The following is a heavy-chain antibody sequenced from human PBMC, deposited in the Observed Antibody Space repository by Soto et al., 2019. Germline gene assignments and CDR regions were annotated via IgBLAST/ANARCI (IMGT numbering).Heavy chain of an antibody. V-gene: IGHV3-13*01. CDR1: GFTFSSYD. CDR2: IGTAGDT. CDR3: ARGYYGSSDYYLDY. J-gene: IGHJ4*02. Sequence: EVQLVESGGGLVQPGGSLRLSCAASGFTFSSYDMHWVRQATGKGLEWVSAIGTAGDTYYPGSVKGRFTISRENAKNSLYLQMTRLIAGDTAVYYCARGYYGSSDYYLDYWGQGTLVTVS. D-gene: IGHD3-22*01.